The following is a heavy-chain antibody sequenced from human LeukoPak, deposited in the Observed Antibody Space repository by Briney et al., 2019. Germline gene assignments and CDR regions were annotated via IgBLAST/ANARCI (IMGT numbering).Heavy chain of an antibody. CDR1: GGSISSGDYY. V-gene: IGHV4-30-4*08. CDR3: ARGGGSVDY. D-gene: IGHD5-24*01. Sequence: SETLSLTCTVSGGSISSGDYYWIWIRQPRGKGLEWIGYIYYSGSTYYNPSPKSRVTISVDTSKNQFSLKLSSVTAADTAVYYCARGGGSVDYWGQGTLVTVSS. J-gene: IGHJ4*02. CDR2: IYYSGST.